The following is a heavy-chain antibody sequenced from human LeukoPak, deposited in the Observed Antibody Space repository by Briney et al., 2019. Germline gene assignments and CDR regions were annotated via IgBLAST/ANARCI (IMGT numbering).Heavy chain of an antibody. CDR3: ARGLIVVPAAVDY. J-gene: IGHJ4*02. Sequence: GGSLRLSCAASGFTVSSNYMSWVRQAPGKGLEWVSVIYSGGSTYYADSVKGRFTISRDNSKNTLYLQMNSLRAEDTAVYYCARGLIVVPAAVDYWGQGTLVTVSS. D-gene: IGHD2-2*01. CDR2: IYSGGST. V-gene: IGHV3-53*01. CDR1: GFTVSSNY.